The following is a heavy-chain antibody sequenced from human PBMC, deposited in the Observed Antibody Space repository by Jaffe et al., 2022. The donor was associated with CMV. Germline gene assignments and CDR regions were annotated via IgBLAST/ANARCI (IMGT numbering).Heavy chain of an antibody. J-gene: IGHJ6*03. CDR2: IIPILGIA. D-gene: IGHD5-12*01. CDR1: GGTFSSYA. Sequence: QVQLVQSGAEVKKPGSSVKVSCKASGGTFSSYAISWVRQAPGQGLEWMGRIIPILGIANYAQKFQGRVTITADKSTSTAYMELSSLRSEDTAVYYCARDRRATGYYYYMDVWGKGTTVTVSS. V-gene: IGHV1-69*09. CDR3: ARDRRATGYYYYMDV.